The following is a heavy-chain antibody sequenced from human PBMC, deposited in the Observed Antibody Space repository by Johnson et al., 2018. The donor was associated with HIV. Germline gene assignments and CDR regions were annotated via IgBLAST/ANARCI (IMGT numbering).Heavy chain of an antibody. CDR3: AKDVGNYWPNAFDV. CDR2: IYSGGRT. CDR1: GFTVSSNY. D-gene: IGHD3-22*01. Sequence: VQLVESGGGLIQPGGSLRLSCAASGFTVSSNYMSWVRQAPGKGLEWVSVIYSGGRTYYADSVKGRFTISRDNSKNKLYLQMNSLRTEDTAVYYCAKDVGNYWPNAFDVWGQGTMLTVSS. V-gene: IGHV3-66*03. J-gene: IGHJ3*01.